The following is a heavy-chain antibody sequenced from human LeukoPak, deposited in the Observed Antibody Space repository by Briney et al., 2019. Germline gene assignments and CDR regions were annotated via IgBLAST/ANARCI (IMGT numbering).Heavy chain of an antibody. CDR3: ARPIVGATFGDY. CDR1: GFAFRSYG. Sequence: GRSLRLSCAASGFAFRSYGMHWVRQAPGKGLEWVAIISYNGNNQYYADTVKGRFTISRDNSKNTLYLQMNSLRAEDTAVYYCARPIVGATFGDYWGQGTLVTVSS. J-gene: IGHJ4*02. CDR2: ISYNGNNQ. D-gene: IGHD1-26*01. V-gene: IGHV3-30*03.